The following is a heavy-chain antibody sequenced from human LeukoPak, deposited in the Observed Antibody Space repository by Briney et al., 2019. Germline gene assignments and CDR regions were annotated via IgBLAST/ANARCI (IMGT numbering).Heavy chain of an antibody. Sequence: GGSLRLSCAASGFTFSSYAMHWVRQAPGKGLEWVAVISYDGTYKYYADSVKGRFTISRDNSKNTLYLQMNSLRVEDTAVYYCASLVGGTSPSTPIGDYWGQGTLVTVSS. CDR1: GFTFSSYA. D-gene: IGHD1-26*01. CDR3: ASLVGGTSPSTPIGDY. V-gene: IGHV3-30*04. J-gene: IGHJ4*02. CDR2: ISYDGTYK.